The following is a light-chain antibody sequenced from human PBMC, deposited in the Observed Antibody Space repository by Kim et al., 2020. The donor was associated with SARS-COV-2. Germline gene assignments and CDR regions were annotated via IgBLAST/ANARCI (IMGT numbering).Light chain of an antibody. V-gene: IGKV3-20*01. CDR2: GAS. CDR1: QSVRSRN. J-gene: IGKJ1*01. CDR3: QQYGSSPKT. Sequence: SPGERASLSCRASQSVRSRNLAWYQQKTGQDPRLLIDGASSRTTGIPNRFSSGGSGTDFTLTISRLEPEDFAVYYCQQYGSSPKTFGQGTKVEIK.